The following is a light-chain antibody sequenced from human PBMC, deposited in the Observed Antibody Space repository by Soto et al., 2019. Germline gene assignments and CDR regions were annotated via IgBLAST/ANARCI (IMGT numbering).Light chain of an antibody. CDR2: GAS. Sequence: IQMTQSPSSLSASVGDRVTFICRASQDFRSELSWFQQKPGRPPKLLIYGASILQSGVPSRFSGSGSGTDFTLTIDSLQSEDFATYYCLQDNNYPRTFGPGTKVEVK. V-gene: IGKV1-6*01. CDR3: LQDNNYPRT. J-gene: IGKJ3*01. CDR1: QDFRSE.